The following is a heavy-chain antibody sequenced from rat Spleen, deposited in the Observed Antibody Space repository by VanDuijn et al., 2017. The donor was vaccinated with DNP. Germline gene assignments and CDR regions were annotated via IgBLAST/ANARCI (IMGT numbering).Heavy chain of an antibody. CDR3: ARWGDY. Sequence: QVQLTESGPGLVQPSETLSLTCTVSGFSLTSHTVSWVRQPPGKGLEWIAAMSSGGSTYYNSALKSRLSISRDTSKSQVFLKMNSLQTEDTAMYFCARWGDYWGQGVMVTVSS. CDR1: GFSLTSHT. V-gene: IGHV2-6*01. J-gene: IGHJ2*01. CDR2: MSSGGST.